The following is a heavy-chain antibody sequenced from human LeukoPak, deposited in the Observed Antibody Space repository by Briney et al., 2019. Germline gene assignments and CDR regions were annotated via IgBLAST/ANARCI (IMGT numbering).Heavy chain of an antibody. CDR1: GYTCTSYD. CDR2: MNPNSGNT. D-gene: IGHD6-19*01. J-gene: IGHJ4*02. CDR3: ARGGEQAVAGTIDY. Sequence: GASVKVSCKASGYTCTSYDINWVRQATGQGLEWMGWMNPNSGNTGYAQKFQGRVTITKNTSISTAYMELSSLRSGDTAVYYCARGGEQAVAGTIDYWGQGTLVTVSS. V-gene: IGHV1-8*03.